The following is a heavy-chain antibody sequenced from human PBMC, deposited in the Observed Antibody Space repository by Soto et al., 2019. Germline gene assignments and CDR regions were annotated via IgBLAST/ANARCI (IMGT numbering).Heavy chain of an antibody. D-gene: IGHD2-2*01. Sequence: QVQLVQSGAEVKKPGSSVKVSCKASGGTFSSYAISWVRQAPGQGLEWMGGIIPIFGTANYAQKFQGRVTITADKSTSTAYMELSSLRSEDTAVYYCATSYPSSTSCCYYYGMDVWVQGTTVTVSS. J-gene: IGHJ6*02. CDR3: ATSYPSSTSCCYYYGMDV. CDR2: IIPIFGTA. CDR1: GGTFSSYA. V-gene: IGHV1-69*06.